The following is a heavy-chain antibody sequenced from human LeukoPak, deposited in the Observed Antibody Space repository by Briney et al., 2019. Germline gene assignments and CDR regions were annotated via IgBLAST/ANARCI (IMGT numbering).Heavy chain of an antibody. V-gene: IGHV3-64D*09. CDR2: VSSIGGST. Sequence: GGSLRLSCSASGFTFSSYVMFWVRQAPGKGLEYVSAVSSIGGSTYYADSVKGRFTISRDNSKNTLYLQMISLRPEDTAVYYCVKEGNGAFDIWGQGTMVTVSP. J-gene: IGHJ3*02. CDR3: VKEGNGAFDI. CDR1: GFTFSSYV. D-gene: IGHD2-8*01.